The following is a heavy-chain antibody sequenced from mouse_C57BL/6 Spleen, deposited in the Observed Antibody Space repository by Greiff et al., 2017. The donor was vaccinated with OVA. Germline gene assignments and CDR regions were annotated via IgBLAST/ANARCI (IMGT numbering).Heavy chain of an antibody. D-gene: IGHD4-1*01. Sequence: EVKLQESGPGLVKPSQSLSLTCSVTGYSITSGYYWNWIRQFPGNKLEWMGYISYDGSNNYNPSLKNRISITRDTSKNQFFLKLNSVTTEDTATCDCAREGGTGGGYFDYWGQGTTLTVSS. CDR3: AREGGTGGGYFDY. V-gene: IGHV3-6*01. J-gene: IGHJ2*01. CDR2: ISYDGSN. CDR1: GYSITSGYY.